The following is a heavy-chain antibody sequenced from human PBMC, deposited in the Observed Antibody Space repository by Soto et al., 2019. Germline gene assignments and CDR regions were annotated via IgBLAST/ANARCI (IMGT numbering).Heavy chain of an antibody. J-gene: IGHJ1*01. D-gene: IGHD6-13*01. V-gene: IGHV3-23*01. CDR3: AKAKDSSSWYPVYFQH. Sequence: EVQLLESGGGLVQPGGSLRLSCAASGFTFSSYAMSWVRQAPGKGLEWVSAISGSGGSTYYADSVKGRFTISRDNSKNPLYLQMNSLRAEDTAVYYCAKAKDSSSWYPVYFQHWGQGTLVTVSS. CDR2: ISGSGGST. CDR1: GFTFSSYA.